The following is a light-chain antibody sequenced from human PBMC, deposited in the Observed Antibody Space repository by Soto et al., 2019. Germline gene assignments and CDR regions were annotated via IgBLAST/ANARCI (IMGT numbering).Light chain of an antibody. CDR3: AAWDGSLNNVL. CDR1: GSSIGTNT. V-gene: IGLV1-44*01. Sequence: SVLTQPPPASGTPGQRVTISCSGSGSSIGTNTVNWYRQLPGTAPKLLIYGNNQRPSGVPDRFSGSKSGTSASLAISGLQSEDEAEYYCAAWDGSLNNVLFGGGTKVTVL. J-gene: IGLJ2*01. CDR2: GNN.